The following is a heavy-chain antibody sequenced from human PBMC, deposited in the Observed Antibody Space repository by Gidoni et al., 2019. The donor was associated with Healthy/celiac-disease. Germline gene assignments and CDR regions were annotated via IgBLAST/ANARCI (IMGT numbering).Heavy chain of an antibody. CDR2: IDPGDSYT. D-gene: IGHD3-10*01. J-gene: IGHJ6*02. CDR3: ARLLKAGVQGMDV. CDR1: GYSFTSYW. Sequence: EVQLVQSGAEVKKHGESRRISCKGSGYSFTSYWISWVRQMPGKGLEWMGRIDPGDSYTNSRPSFQGHVTISADKSISTAYLQWSSLQASDTAMYYCARLLKAGVQGMDVWGQGTTVTVSS. V-gene: IGHV5-10-1*03.